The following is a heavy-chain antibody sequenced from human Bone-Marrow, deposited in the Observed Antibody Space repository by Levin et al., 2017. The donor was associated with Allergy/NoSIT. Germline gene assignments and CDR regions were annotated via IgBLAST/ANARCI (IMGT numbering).Heavy chain of an antibody. J-gene: IGHJ4*02. CDR3: AKISALGPGDIY. CDR2: IIGTGAST. Sequence: GESLKISCEASGFTPGITFGTYGMSWVRQTPGKGLEWVSGIIGTGASTYYADSVRGRFTIFRDNSMNTLYLQMNSLSVDDTGIYYCAKISALGPGDIYWGQGVLVTVS. V-gene: IGHV3-23*01. CDR1: GFTPGITFGTYG. D-gene: IGHD2-21*01.